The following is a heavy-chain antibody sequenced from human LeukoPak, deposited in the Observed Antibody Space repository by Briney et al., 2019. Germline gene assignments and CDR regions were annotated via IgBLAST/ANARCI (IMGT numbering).Heavy chain of an antibody. D-gene: IGHD5-24*01. CDR1: GGSISSYY. Sequence: PSETLSLTCTVSGGSISSYYWSWIRQPPGKGLEWIGYIYYSGNTNYNPSLKSRVTISVDTSKNQFSLKLSSVTAADTAVYYCARDGGYNIPWFDPWGQGTLVTVSS. J-gene: IGHJ5*02. CDR3: ARDGGYNIPWFDP. V-gene: IGHV4-59*01. CDR2: IYYSGNT.